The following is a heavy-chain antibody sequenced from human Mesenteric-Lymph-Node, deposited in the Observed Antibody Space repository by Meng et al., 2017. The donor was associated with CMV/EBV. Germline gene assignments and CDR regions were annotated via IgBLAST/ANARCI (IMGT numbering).Heavy chain of an antibody. CDR3: VKGLTVFEY. Sequence: LSLTCAASGFTFSSFAMSWVRQAPGRGLEWVSIISGGGTYYADSVKGRFTISRDNSKNTLYLQMNSLRAEDTALYYCVKGLTVFEYWGQGTLVTVSS. V-gene: IGHV3-23*03. J-gene: IGHJ4*02. D-gene: IGHD4-11*01. CDR1: GFTFSSFA. CDR2: ISGGGT.